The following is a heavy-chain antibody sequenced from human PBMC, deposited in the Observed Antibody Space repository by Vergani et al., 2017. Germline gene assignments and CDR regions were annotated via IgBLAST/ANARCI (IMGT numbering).Heavy chain of an antibody. CDR1: GFTFSSFA. Sequence: EVQLLESGGGLVQPGGSLRLSCAASGFTFSSFAMSWVRQAPGKGLEWVSAISGSGGSTYYADSVKGRFTISRDNSKKTLYLQMNSLRAEDTAVYYCAKHPSDYVGRYFQHWGQGTLVTVSS. CDR3: AKHPSDYVGRYFQH. J-gene: IGHJ1*01. D-gene: IGHD4-17*01. CDR2: ISGSGGST. V-gene: IGHV3-23*01.